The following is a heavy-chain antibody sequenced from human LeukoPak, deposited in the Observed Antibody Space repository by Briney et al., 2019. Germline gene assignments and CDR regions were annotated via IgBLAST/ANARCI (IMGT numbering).Heavy chain of an antibody. Sequence: SETLSLTCAVYGGSFSGYYWSWIRQPPGKGLEWIGEINHSGSTNYNPSLKSRVTISVDTSKNQFSLKLSSVTAADTAVYYCARAGYSGYDPWGQGTLVTDSS. V-gene: IGHV4-34*01. CDR2: INHSGST. CDR1: GGSFSGYY. D-gene: IGHD5-12*01. J-gene: IGHJ5*02. CDR3: ARAGYSGYDP.